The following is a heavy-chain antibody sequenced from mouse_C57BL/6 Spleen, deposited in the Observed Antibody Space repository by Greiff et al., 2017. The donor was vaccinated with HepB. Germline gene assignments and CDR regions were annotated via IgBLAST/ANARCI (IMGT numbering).Heavy chain of an antibody. Sequence: VQLQQSGAELVRPGASVTLSCKASGYTFTDYEMHWVKQTPVHGLEWIGAIDPETGGTAYNQKFKGKAILTADKSSSTAYMELRSLTSEDSAVYYCTRSRLGRDWFAYWGQGTLVTVSA. CDR2: IDPETGGT. CDR1: GYTFTDYE. J-gene: IGHJ3*01. D-gene: IGHD4-1*01. V-gene: IGHV1-15*01. CDR3: TRSRLGRDWFAY.